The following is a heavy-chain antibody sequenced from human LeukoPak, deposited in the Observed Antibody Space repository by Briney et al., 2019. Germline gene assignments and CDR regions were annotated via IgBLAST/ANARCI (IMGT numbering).Heavy chain of an antibody. Sequence: GRSLRLSCAAPGLIFSSYSMSWVRQAPGKGLEWVSAITGSGGSTYYADSVKGRFTISRDNSKNTLYLQMNSLRAEDTAVYYCAKDQGLSGSYLGYWGQGTLVTVSS. CDR2: ITGSGGST. V-gene: IGHV3-23*01. CDR1: GLIFSSYS. CDR3: AKDQGLSGSYLGY. D-gene: IGHD1-26*01. J-gene: IGHJ4*02.